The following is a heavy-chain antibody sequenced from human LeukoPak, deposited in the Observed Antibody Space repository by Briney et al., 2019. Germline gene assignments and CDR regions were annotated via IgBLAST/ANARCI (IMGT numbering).Heavy chain of an antibody. V-gene: IGHV3-21*01. CDR1: GFTFSSYS. CDR3: ARESRVGGDAFDI. Sequence: PWGSLRLSCAASGFTFSSYSMNWVRQAPGKGLEWVSSISSSSSYIYYADSVKGRFTISRDNAKNSLYLQMNSLRAEDTAVYYCARESRVGGDAFDIWGQGTMVTVSS. CDR2: ISSSSSYI. J-gene: IGHJ3*02. D-gene: IGHD1-26*01.